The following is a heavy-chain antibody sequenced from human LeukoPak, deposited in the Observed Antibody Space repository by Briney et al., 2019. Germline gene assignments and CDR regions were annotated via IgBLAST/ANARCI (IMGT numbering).Heavy chain of an antibody. CDR2: IYHSGRT. CDR3: ARGLTSIAAPLRGNWFDP. J-gene: IGHJ5*02. D-gene: IGHD6-6*01. CDR1: GYSISSGYY. V-gene: IGHV4-38-2*02. Sequence: PSETLSLTCTVSGYSISSGYYWGWIRQPPGKGLEWIGSIYHSGRTFYNPSLKSRVTISVDTSKNQFSLKLSSVTAADTAVYYCARGLTSIAAPLRGNWFDPWGQGTLVTVSS.